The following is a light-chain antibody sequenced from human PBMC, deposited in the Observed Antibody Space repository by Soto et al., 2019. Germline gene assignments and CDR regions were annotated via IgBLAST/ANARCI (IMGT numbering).Light chain of an antibody. V-gene: IGKV3-20*01. Sequence: EIVLPQSPGTLSLSPAATPTLSCRASQSVSNNYLAWYQQKPGQAPRLLIYGASNRATGIPDRFSGSGSGTDFTLTISRLEPEDFAVYYCQQYGSSGTFGQRTKVDI. J-gene: IGKJ1*01. CDR1: QSVSNNY. CDR2: GAS. CDR3: QQYGSSGT.